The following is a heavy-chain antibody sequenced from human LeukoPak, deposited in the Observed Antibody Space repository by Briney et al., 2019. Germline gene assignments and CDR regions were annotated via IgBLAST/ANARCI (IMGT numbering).Heavy chain of an antibody. V-gene: IGHV3-30-3*01. J-gene: IGHJ6*02. CDR1: GFIFNIHA. Sequence: GGSLRLSCAASGFIFNIHAMHWVRQAPGKGLEWVAVISYDGNNKYYADSVKGRFTISRDNSKNTLFLQMNSLRAEDTAIYYCARAPPFYYDSRGYHYERGNYYYGMDVWGQGTTVIVSS. D-gene: IGHD3-22*01. CDR3: ARAPPFYYDSRGYHYERGNYYYGMDV. CDR2: ISYDGNNK.